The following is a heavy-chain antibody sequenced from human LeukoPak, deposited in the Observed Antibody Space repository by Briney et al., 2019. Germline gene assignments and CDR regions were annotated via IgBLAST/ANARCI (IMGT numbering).Heavy chain of an antibody. D-gene: IGHD5-24*01. Sequence: GGSLRLSCAASGFTFSSYSMNWVRQAPGKGLEWVSSISSSSSYIYYADSVKGRFTISRDNAKNSLYLQMNSLRAEDTAVYYCARDGRDGYSRFDYWGQGTLVTVSS. CDR1: GFTFSSYS. V-gene: IGHV3-21*01. CDR2: ISSSSSYI. J-gene: IGHJ4*02. CDR3: ARDGRDGYSRFDY.